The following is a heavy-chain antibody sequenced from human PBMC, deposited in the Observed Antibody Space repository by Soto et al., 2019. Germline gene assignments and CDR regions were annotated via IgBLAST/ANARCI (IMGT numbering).Heavy chain of an antibody. CDR3: ARGALRGKPRYDFWSGGALDY. D-gene: IGHD3-3*01. J-gene: IGHJ4*02. V-gene: IGHV3-30-3*01. CDR2: ISYDGSNK. Sequence: PGGSLRLSCAASGFTFSSYAMHWVRQAPGKGLEWVAVISYDGSNKYYADSVKGRFTISRDNSKNTLYLQMNSLRAEDTAVYYCARGALRGKPRYDFWSGGALDYWGQGTLVTVSS. CDR1: GFTFSSYA.